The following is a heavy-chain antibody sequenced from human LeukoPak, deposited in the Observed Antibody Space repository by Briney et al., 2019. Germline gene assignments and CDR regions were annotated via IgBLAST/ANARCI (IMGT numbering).Heavy chain of an antibody. CDR1: GYTFTSYG. CDR3: ARGSRPLGYCSGGSCPGAGDWFDP. J-gene: IGHJ5*02. CDR2: ISAYNGNT. D-gene: IGHD2-15*01. V-gene: IGHV1-18*01. Sequence: ASVKVSCKASGYTFTSYGISWVRQAPGQGLEWMGWISAYNGNTNYAQKLQGRVTMTTDTSTSTAYMELRSLRSDDTAVYYCARGSRPLGYCSGGSCPGAGDWFDPWGQGTLVTVSS.